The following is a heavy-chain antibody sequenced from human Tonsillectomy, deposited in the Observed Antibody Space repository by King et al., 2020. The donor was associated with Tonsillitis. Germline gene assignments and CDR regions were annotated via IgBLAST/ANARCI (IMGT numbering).Heavy chain of an antibody. CDR1: GFTFSSYW. J-gene: IGHJ3*02. CDR2: IKQDGSEK. CDR3: AGEARYDYVWGSYLYAFSI. Sequence: VQLVESGGGLVQPGGSLRLSCAASGFTFSSYWMSWVRQAPGKGLEWVANIKQDGSEKYYVDSVKGRFPISRDNAKNSLYLQMNSLRAEDTAVYYCAGEARYDYVWGSYLYAFSIWGQGTMVTVSS. D-gene: IGHD3-16*02. V-gene: IGHV3-7*03.